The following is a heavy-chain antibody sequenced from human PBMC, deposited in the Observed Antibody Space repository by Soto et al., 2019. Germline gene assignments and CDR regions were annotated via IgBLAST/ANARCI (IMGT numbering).Heavy chain of an antibody. CDR2: IYHSGTT. J-gene: IGHJ3*02. V-gene: IGHV4-30-2*01. Sequence: QLQLQESGSGLVKPSQTLSLTCAVSGDSISTGGYSWNWIRQPPGKGLEWIGYIYHSGTTYYNPSLKSRVTISVDRSKNQFSLNLSSVTAADTAVYYCARGGWGRLDTFDIWGQGTMVTVSS. CDR3: ARGGWGRLDTFDI. D-gene: IGHD3-16*01. CDR1: GDSISTGGYS.